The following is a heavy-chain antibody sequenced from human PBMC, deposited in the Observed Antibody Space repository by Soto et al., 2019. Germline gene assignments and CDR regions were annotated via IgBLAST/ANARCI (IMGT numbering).Heavy chain of an antibody. Sequence: QVQLVQSGAEVQKPGSSVKVSCTTSGGTISSFGMNWVRQAPGHGLEWMGGIVPIDGSTKYAEKFQGRVTITADASTSTVYMDLSSRRSEDTAVYYCARSFTKSRRGGVAFDYWGQGTLLTVSP. CDR1: GGTISSFG. CDR3: ARSFTKSRRGGVAFDY. CDR2: IVPIDGST. J-gene: IGHJ4*02. V-gene: IGHV1-69*01. D-gene: IGHD3-3*01.